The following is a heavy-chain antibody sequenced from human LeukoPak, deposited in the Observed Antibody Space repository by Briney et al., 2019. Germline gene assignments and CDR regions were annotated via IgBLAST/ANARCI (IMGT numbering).Heavy chain of an antibody. CDR2: ISSSSSYI. CDR1: GFTFSSYS. Sequence: HPGGSLRLSCAASGFTFSSYSMNWVRQAPGKGLEWVSSISSSSSYIYYADSVKGRFTISRDNAKNSLYLQMNSLRVEDTAVYYCARAPTVLVGYCSSSSCQADYWGQGTLVTVSS. D-gene: IGHD2-2*01. V-gene: IGHV3-21*01. CDR3: ARAPTVLVGYCSSSSCQADY. J-gene: IGHJ4*02.